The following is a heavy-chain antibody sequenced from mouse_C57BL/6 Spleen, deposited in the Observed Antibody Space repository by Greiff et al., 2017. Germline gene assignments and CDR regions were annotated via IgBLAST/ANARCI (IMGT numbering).Heavy chain of an antibody. Sequence: QVQLKQPGAELVKPGASVKLSSKASGYTFTSYWIEWVKQRPGHGLEWIGEILPGSGSTNYNEKFKGKATFTADTSSNTAYMQLSSLTTEDSAIYYCARILGAMDYWGQGTSVTVSS. J-gene: IGHJ4*01. V-gene: IGHV1-9*01. D-gene: IGHD3-1*01. CDR3: ARILGAMDY. CDR2: ILPGSGST. CDR1: GYTFTSYW.